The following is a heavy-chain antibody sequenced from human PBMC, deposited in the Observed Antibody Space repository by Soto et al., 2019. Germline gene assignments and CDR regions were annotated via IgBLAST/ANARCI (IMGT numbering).Heavy chain of an antibody. J-gene: IGHJ4*02. CDR1: GGSITSSGYY. CDR2: TSNSGST. D-gene: IGHD2-2*01. Sequence: QVQLQESGPGLVKPSQTLSLTCTVSGGSITSSGYYWSWIRQHPGEGLEWIGFTSNSGSTSYNPSLKSRVTISVDTSSNHFSLNLKSVTAADTAVYYCARGGGSTKVEYWGQGTLVTVSP. V-gene: IGHV4-31*03. CDR3: ARGGGSTKVEY.